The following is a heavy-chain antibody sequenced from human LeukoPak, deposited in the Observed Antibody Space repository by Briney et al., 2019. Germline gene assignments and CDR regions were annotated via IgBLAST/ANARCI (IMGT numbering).Heavy chain of an antibody. J-gene: IGHJ1*01. V-gene: IGHV4-30-2*01. CDR3: ARDHYYKSSGYTFRH. CDR1: GGSISSGGYS. CDR2: IYHSGST. D-gene: IGHD3-22*01. Sequence: SQTLSLTCAVSGGSISSGGYSWSWIRQPPGKGLEWIGYIYHSGSTYYNPSLKSRVTISVDRSKNQFSLKLSSVTAADTAVYYCARDHYYKSSGYTFRHWGQGTLVTVSS.